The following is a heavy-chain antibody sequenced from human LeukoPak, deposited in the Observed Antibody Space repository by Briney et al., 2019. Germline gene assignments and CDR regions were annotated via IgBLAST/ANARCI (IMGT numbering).Heavy chain of an antibody. D-gene: IGHD3-22*01. Sequence: ASVKVSCKASGYTFTGYYVHWVRQAPGQGLEWMGWINPDSGDTNYAQKFQGRVTMTRDTSVSTAYMELSRLISDDTAVYYCARDFNYYDGRSVGYWGQGTLVTVSS. V-gene: IGHV1-2*02. CDR3: ARDFNYYDGRSVGY. CDR1: GYTFTGYY. CDR2: INPDSGDT. J-gene: IGHJ4*02.